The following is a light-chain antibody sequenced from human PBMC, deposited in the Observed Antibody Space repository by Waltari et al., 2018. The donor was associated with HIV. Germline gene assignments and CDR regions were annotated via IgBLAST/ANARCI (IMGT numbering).Light chain of an antibody. CDR2: EDN. CDR1: SGSIASNY. J-gene: IGLJ1*01. Sequence: NFMLTQPHSVSESPGKTVTISCTRSSGSIASNYVQWYQQRPGSAPTTVIYEDNQRPSGVPDRFSGSIDSSSSSASLTISGLKTEDEADYYCQSYDSSTLYVFGTGTKVTVL. CDR3: QSYDSSTLYV. V-gene: IGLV6-57*03.